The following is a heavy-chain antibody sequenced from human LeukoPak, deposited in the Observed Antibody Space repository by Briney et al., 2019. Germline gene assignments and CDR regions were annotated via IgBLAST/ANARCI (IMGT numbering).Heavy chain of an antibody. J-gene: IGHJ6*03. D-gene: IGHD4-11*01. CDR1: GGSISSSSYY. V-gene: IGHV4-30-4*08. Sequence: SETLSLTCTVSGGSISSSSYYWGWIRQPPGKGLEWIGYIYYRGSTYYNPSLKSRVTISVDTSKNQFSLKLSSVTAADTAVYYCACTTVPTAYYYYYMDVWGKGTTVTVSS. CDR2: IYYRGST. CDR3: ACTTVPTAYYYYYMDV.